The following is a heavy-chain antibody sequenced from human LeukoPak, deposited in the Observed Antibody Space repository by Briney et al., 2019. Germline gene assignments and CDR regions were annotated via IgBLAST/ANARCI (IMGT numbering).Heavy chain of an antibody. J-gene: IGHJ4*02. CDR3: ADSEFDIPASFDL. V-gene: IGHV3-21*01. Sequence: GGSLRLSCAASTFVFSVSSMNWVRQAPGKGLEWVSSISRGGNAKHYADSVKGRFTISRDNAKNSLYLQMDSLRVEDTAVFCAADSEFDIPASFDLWGQGILVTASS. CDR2: ISRGGNAK. D-gene: IGHD2-21*01. CDR1: TFVFSVSS.